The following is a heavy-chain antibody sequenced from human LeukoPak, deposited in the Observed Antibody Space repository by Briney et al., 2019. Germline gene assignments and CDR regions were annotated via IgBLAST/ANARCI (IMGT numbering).Heavy chain of an antibody. CDR1: GFTFSSHA. D-gene: IGHD3-10*01. CDR2: ISGSGGST. J-gene: IGHJ4*02. CDR3: AKGYYYGSGSYSTFDH. Sequence: PGGSLRLSCAASGFTFSSHALSWLRQAPGKGLKWVSTISGSGGSTYYADSVKGRFTISRDNSKNTPYVQMSSLRADDTAVYYCAKGYYYGSGSYSTFDHWGQGTLVTVSS. V-gene: IGHV3-23*01.